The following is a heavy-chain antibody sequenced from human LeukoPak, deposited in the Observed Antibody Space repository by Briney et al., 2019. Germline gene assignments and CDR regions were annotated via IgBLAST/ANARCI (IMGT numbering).Heavy chain of an antibody. V-gene: IGHV1-69*05. J-gene: IGHJ6*03. CDR1: GYTFTGYY. CDR2: IIPIFGTA. D-gene: IGHD2-2*02. CDR3: ALRGGYCSSTSCYSYYYYYMDV. Sequence: GASVKVSCKASGYTFTGYYMHWVRQAPGQGLEWMGGIIPIFGTANYAQKFQGRVTITTDESTSTAYMELSSLRSEDTAVYYCALRGGYCSSTSCYSYYYYYMDVWGKGTTVTVSS.